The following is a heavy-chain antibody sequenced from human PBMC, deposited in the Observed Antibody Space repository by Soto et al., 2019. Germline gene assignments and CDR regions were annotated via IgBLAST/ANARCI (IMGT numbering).Heavy chain of an antibody. CDR3: ARDKDLQQLGGNYYYIMDV. D-gene: IGHD3-3*02. CDR2: IMPVFPTP. CDR1: KGTFRTSA. V-gene: IGHV1-69*12. Sequence: QVQLVQSGAEVKKPGSSVKVSCKTCKGTFRTSANRWVRQAPGQGLEWMGGIMPVFPTPDYAQKFQGRVTITADESTGTAYMELSSLRSEYTAVYYCARDKDLQQLGGNYYYIMDVWGQGTTVTVST. J-gene: IGHJ6*01.